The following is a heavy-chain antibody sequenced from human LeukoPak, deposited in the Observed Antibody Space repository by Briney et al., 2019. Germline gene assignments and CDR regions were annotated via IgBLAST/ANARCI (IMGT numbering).Heavy chain of an antibody. D-gene: IGHD4-17*01. V-gene: IGHV1-18*01. CDR3: ARTVTTSSYYFDY. CDR1: GYTFTTYG. J-gene: IGHJ4*02. CDR2: ISGYDGNT. Sequence: GASVKVSCKASGYTFTTYGVSWVRQAPGQGLEWMGWISGYDGNTNYAQKLRGRATMTTDTSTSTAYMDLRSLRSDDTALHYCARTVTTSSYYFDYWGQGTLVTVSS.